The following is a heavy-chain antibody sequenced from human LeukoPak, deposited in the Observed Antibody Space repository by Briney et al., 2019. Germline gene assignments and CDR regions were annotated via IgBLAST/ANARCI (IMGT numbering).Heavy chain of an antibody. V-gene: IGHV3-23*01. CDR3: AKREYSSGSYGVDV. D-gene: IGHD6-19*01. J-gene: IGHJ6*02. CDR1: GFTFSSYA. Sequence: GGSLRLSCAGSGFTFSSYAMSWVRQAPGKGLEWVSTISDSGRNTYYADSVKGRFTISRDNSKNTLYLQMNSLRAEDTAVYYCAKREYSSGSYGVDVWGQGTTVTVSS. CDR2: ISDSGRNT.